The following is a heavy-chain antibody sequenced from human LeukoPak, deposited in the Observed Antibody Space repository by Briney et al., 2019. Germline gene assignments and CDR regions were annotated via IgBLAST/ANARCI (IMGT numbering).Heavy chain of an antibody. CDR3: ARGVVIAPQTFDY. V-gene: IGHV4-4*02. CDR2: IYHSGST. CDR1: GGSISSSNW. Sequence: RSSETLSLTCAVSGGSISSSNWWSWVRQPPGKGLEWIGEIYHSGSTNYNPSLKSRVTISVDKSKNQFSLKLSSVTAADTAVYYCARGVVIAPQTFDYWGQGTLVTASS. J-gene: IGHJ4*02. D-gene: IGHD2-21*01.